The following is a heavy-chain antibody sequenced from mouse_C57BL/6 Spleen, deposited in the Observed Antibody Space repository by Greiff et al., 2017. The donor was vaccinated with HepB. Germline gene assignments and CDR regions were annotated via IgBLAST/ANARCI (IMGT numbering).Heavy chain of an antibody. J-gene: IGHJ2*01. D-gene: IGHD2-3*01. CDR3: ARQRYDGYYFDY. CDR2: ISNLAYSI. Sequence: DVKLVESGGGLVQPGGSLKLSCAASGFTFSDYGMAWVRQAPRKGPEWVAFISNLAYSIYYADTVTGRFTLSRENAKNTLYLEMSSLRSEDTAMYYCARQRYDGYYFDYWGQGTTLTVSS. V-gene: IGHV5-15*01. CDR1: GFTFSDYG.